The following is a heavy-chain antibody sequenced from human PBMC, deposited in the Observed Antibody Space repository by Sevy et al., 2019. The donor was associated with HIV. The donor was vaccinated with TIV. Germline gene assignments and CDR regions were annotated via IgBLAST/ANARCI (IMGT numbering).Heavy chain of an antibody. CDR3: AGGNAGGRGYS. CDR2: IYYNGHI. Sequence: GSLRLSCTVSGGSITSLYWNWIRQPPGKGLEWIANIYYNGHINYNPSLKSRVTLSLDTSKNQFSLRLSSVTAADTAMYYCAGGNAGGRGYSWGQGTLVTVSS. CDR1: GGSITSLY. D-gene: IGHD3-10*01. J-gene: IGHJ4*02. V-gene: IGHV4-59*08.